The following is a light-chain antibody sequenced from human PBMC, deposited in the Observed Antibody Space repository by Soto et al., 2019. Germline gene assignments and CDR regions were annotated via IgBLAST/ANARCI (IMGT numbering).Light chain of an antibody. CDR3: EAWDSSLSAGV. V-gene: IGLV1-51*01. CDR1: RSNIGNNY. J-gene: IGLJ3*02. Sequence: SVLTQPPSVSAAPGQKVPAPCSGTRSNIGNNYVSWYQHLPGTAPKLLIYDNDKRPSGIPDRFSASKSGTSATLGITGLQTGDEADYYCEAWDSSLSAGVFGGGTK. CDR2: DND.